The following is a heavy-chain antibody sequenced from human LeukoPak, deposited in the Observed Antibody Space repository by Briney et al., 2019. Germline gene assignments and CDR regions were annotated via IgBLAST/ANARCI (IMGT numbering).Heavy chain of an antibody. CDR2: IIPIFGTA. D-gene: IGHD1-26*01. CDR3: ARYSGSYKTLDY. V-gene: IGHV1-69*06. Sequence: VASVKVSRKASGGTFSSYAISWVRQAPGQGLEWMGGIIPIFGTANYAQKFQGRVTITADKSTSTAYMELSSLRSEDTAVYYCARYSGSYKTLDYWGQGTLVTVSS. J-gene: IGHJ4*02. CDR1: GGTFSSYA.